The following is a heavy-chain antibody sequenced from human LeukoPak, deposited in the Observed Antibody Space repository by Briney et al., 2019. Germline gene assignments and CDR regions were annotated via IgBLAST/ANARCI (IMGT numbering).Heavy chain of an antibody. D-gene: IGHD2-15*01. CDR3: ARVGLRWYYYYGMDV. J-gene: IGHJ6*02. Sequence: ASVKVSCKTSGYSFTNYDINWVRQATGQGLEWMGWMSPNSGKTGYAQKFQGRVTMTKNTSMSTAYMELSSLTSEDTAVYYCARVGLRWYYYYGMDVWGQGTTVTVSS. V-gene: IGHV1-8*01. CDR2: MSPNSGKT. CDR1: GYSFTNYD.